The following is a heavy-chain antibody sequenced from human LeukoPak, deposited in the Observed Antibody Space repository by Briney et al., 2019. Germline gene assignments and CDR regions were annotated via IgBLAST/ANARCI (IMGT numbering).Heavy chain of an antibody. J-gene: IGHJ3*02. CDR2: ISGGGGST. Sequence: GGSLRLSCAASGFTFSSYAMSWVRQAPGKGLEWVSAISGGGGSTYYADSVKGRFTISRDNSKNTLYLQMNSLRAEDTAVYYCAKDYYYDPYAFDIWGQGTMVTVSS. D-gene: IGHD3-22*01. CDR1: GFTFSSYA. V-gene: IGHV3-23*01. CDR3: AKDYYYDPYAFDI.